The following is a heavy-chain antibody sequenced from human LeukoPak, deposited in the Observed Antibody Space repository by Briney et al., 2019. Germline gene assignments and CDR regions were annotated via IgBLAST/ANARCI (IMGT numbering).Heavy chain of an antibody. J-gene: IGHJ6*03. V-gene: IGHV1-2*02. CDR1: GYTFTGYY. D-gene: IGHD2-2*01. CDR3: ARDRAEIVVVPYYYYYYMDV. CDR2: INPNSGGT. Sequence: ASVKVSCKASGYTFTGYYMHWVRQAPGQGLEWMGWINPNSGGTNYAQKFQGRVTMTRDTSISTAYMELSRLRSDDTAVYYCARDRAEIVVVPYYYYYYMDVWGKGTTVTVSS.